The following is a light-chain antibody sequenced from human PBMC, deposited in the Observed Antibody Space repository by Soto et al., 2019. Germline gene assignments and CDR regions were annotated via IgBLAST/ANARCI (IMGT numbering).Light chain of an antibody. V-gene: IGKV1-39*01. CDR1: QSISSY. Sequence: DIQMTQSPSSLSATVGDRVTITCLASQSISSYLNWYQKKPGKAPKLMIYAASSLQSGVPSRFSGSGSGTDFNLTISSLQTEDFATYYCQQRYSTTITFGQGTRLEIK. J-gene: IGKJ5*01. CDR2: AAS. CDR3: QQRYSTTIT.